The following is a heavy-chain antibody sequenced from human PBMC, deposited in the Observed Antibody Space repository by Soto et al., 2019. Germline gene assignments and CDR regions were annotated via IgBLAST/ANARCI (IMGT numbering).Heavy chain of an antibody. J-gene: IGHJ4*02. V-gene: IGHV3-30*03. CDR2: ISYDGSIT. CDR3: ASPGGAYWTVRYYFDR. Sequence: QVQLVQSGGGVVQPGRSLRLSCAASEFDFSRNGMHWIRQAPGKGLEWVAVISYDGSITYYADSVKGRFTISRDNSKNTLYLQMNRLRAGDTAVYYCASPGGAYWTVRYYFDRWGQGTLVSVSS. D-gene: IGHD2-8*02. CDR1: EFDFSRNG.